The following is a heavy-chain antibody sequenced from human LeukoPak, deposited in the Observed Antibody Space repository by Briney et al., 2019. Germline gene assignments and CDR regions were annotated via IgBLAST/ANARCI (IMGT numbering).Heavy chain of an antibody. CDR3: ARGGSDYYYYYYMDV. Sequence: GGSLRLSCAASGFTFSSYSMNWVRQAPGKGLEWVSSISSSSSYIYCADSVKGRFTISRDNAKNSLYLQMNSLRAEDTAVYYCARGGSDYYYYYYMDVWGKGTTVTVSS. CDR2: ISSSSSYI. J-gene: IGHJ6*03. CDR1: GFTFSSYS. V-gene: IGHV3-21*01. D-gene: IGHD3-16*01.